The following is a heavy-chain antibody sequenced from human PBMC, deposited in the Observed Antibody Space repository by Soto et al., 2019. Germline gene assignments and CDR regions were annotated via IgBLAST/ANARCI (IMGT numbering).Heavy chain of an antibody. J-gene: IGHJ6*02. D-gene: IGHD2-15*01. CDR2: IMPIFRAP. Sequence: QVQLVQSGDEVKKPGSSVKVSCKASGGAFSDYAFSWVRQAPGQGLEWLGGIMPIFRAPDYAQKFQGRVTDTADEVTRTACMEMHSLRSEHTDVYYCASWLKGPDIGNYYYGMDVWGQGTTVTV. CDR1: GGAFSDYA. V-gene: IGHV1-69*12. CDR3: ASWLKGPDIGNYYYGMDV.